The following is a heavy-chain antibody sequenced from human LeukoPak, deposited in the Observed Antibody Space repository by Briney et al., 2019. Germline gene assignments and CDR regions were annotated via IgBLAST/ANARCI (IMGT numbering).Heavy chain of an antibody. Sequence: GGSLRLSCAASGFTFSSYAMSWVRQAPGKGLEWVSAISGSGGSTYYADSVKGRFTISRDNSKNTLYLQMSSLRAEDTAVYYWAKGGTFSPRPLTVYYFDYGGQEPRVTVP. J-gene: IGHJ4*02. D-gene: IGHD3-16*01. CDR1: GFTFSSYA. V-gene: IGHV3-23*01. CDR2: ISGSGGST. CDR3: AKGGTFSPRPLTVYYFDY.